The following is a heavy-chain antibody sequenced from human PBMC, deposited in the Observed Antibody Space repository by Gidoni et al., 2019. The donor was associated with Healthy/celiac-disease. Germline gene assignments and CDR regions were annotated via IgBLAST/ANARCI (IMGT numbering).Heavy chain of an antibody. CDR3: AKGGGVAGTKTPIYYYYYGMDV. V-gene: IGHV3-30*18. J-gene: IGHJ6*02. D-gene: IGHD6-19*01. CDR2: ISYDGSNK. CDR1: GFTFSRYG. Sequence: QVQLVESGGGVVQPGRSLRLSCAASGFTFSRYGMHWVRQAPGKGLEWGAVISYDGSNKYYADSVKGRFTISRDNSKNTLYLQMNSLRAEDTAVYYCAKGGGVAGTKTPIYYYYYGMDVWGQGTTVTVSS.